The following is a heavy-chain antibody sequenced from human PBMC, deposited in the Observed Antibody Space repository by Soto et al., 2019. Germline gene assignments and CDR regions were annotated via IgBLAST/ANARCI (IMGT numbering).Heavy chain of an antibody. V-gene: IGHV3-11*01. CDR3: ASDSQQASYYGMDV. J-gene: IGHJ6*02. CDR1: GVTFSNYY. CDR2: ISSIGTNR. Sequence: PGGSLRLSCAASGVTFSNYYMSWVRKAPGKGLEWVSYISSIGTNRYYAESVEGRFTISRDNAKKSLYLQMNSLRAEDTAVYYCASDSQQASYYGMDVWGQGTTVTVSS.